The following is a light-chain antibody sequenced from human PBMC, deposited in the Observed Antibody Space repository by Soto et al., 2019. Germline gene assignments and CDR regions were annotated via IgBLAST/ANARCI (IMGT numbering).Light chain of an antibody. CDR2: GAS. V-gene: IGKV3-20*01. CDR3: QQYHTSPLT. CDR1: QSVSNNY. J-gene: IGKJ1*01. Sequence: EIVLTQSPGTLSLSPWERATLSCRASQSVSNNYLAWYQQKPGQAPRLLIYGASSRATGIPDRFSGSGSGTDFTLTISRLEPEDFALYYCQQYHTSPLTFGQGTKVDIK.